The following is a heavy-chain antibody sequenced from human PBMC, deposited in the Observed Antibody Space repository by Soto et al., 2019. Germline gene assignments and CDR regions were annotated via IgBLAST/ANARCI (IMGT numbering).Heavy chain of an antibody. CDR1: GGSISSYY. Sequence: QVQLQESGPGLVKPSETLSLTCTVSGGSISSYYWSWIRQPPGKGLEWIGYIYYSGSTNYNPSLKSRVTTSVDTSKNQFSLKLSSVTAADTSVYYCARDRPPYYYDSSGYYSGFVYWGQGTLVTVSS. CDR2: IYYSGST. J-gene: IGHJ4*02. D-gene: IGHD3-22*01. V-gene: IGHV4-59*01. CDR3: ARDRPPYYYDSSGYYSGFVY.